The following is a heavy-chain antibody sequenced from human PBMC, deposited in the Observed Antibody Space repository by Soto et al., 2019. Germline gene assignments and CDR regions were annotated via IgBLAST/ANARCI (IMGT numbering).Heavy chain of an antibody. CDR2: ISYDGSNK. Sequence: GGSLRLSCAASGFTFSSYGMDWVRQAPGKXLEWVAVISYDGSNKYYADSVKGRFTISRDNSKNTLYLQMNSLRAEDTAVYYCAKLLSAGTTETYYYYRMDVWGQGTTVTVSS. V-gene: IGHV3-30*18. D-gene: IGHD1-7*01. CDR1: GFTFSSYG. J-gene: IGHJ6*02. CDR3: AKLLSAGTTETYYYYRMDV.